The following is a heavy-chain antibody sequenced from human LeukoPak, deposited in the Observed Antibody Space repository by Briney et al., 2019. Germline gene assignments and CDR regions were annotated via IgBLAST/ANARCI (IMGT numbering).Heavy chain of an antibody. Sequence: GESLKISCKGSGYSFTSYWTGWVRQMPGKGLEWMGIIYPGDSDTRYSPSFQGQVTISADKSISTAYLQWSSLKASDTAMYYCARRRDGYNSAYYFDYWGQGTLVTVSS. V-gene: IGHV5-51*01. CDR1: GYSFTSYW. CDR3: ARRRDGYNSAYYFDY. J-gene: IGHJ4*02. CDR2: IYPGDSDT. D-gene: IGHD5-24*01.